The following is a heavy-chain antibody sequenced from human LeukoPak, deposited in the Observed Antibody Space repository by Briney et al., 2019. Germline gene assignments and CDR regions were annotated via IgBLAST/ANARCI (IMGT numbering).Heavy chain of an antibody. CDR3: ARDHCSGGSCYFSWFDP. V-gene: IGHV1-18*01. CDR1: GYTFTSYG. Sequence: GASVKVSCKASGYTFTSYGISWVRQAPGQGLEWMGWISAYNGNTNYAQKLQGRVTMTTDTSTSTAYMELRSLRSDDTAVYYCARDHCSGGSCYFSWFDPWGQGTLVTASS. J-gene: IGHJ5*02. D-gene: IGHD2-15*01. CDR2: ISAYNGNT.